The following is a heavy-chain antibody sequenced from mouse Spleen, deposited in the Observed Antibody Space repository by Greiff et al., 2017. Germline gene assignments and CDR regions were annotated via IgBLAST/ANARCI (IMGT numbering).Heavy chain of an antibody. V-gene: IGHV5-17*01. J-gene: IGHJ4*01. CDR2: SSSGSSTI. CDR1: GFPFSDYG. CDR3: ARPLYYGSSYAMDY. Sequence: EVKLMESGGGLVRPGGSLNLSCAASGFPFSDYGMHWVRQAPEKGLEWVAYSSSGSSTIYYADTVKGRFTISRDNAKNTLFLQMTSLRSEDTAMYYCARPLYYGSSYAMDYWGQGTSVTVSS. D-gene: IGHD1-1*01.